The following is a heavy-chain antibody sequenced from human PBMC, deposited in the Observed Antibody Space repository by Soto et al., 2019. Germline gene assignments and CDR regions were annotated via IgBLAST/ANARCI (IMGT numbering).Heavy chain of an antibody. CDR1: GLTFNTYW. D-gene: IGHD4-4*01. V-gene: IGHV3-74*01. Sequence: PGGSLRLSCAASGLTFNTYWMHWVRQVPGKGLVWVSRINKDGSTTDYADSVQGRFTISRDNAKDTLYLQMNSLRAEDTAVYYCAREQYSHYGLDVWGQGTTVTVSS. J-gene: IGHJ6*02. CDR2: INKDGSTT. CDR3: AREQYSHYGLDV.